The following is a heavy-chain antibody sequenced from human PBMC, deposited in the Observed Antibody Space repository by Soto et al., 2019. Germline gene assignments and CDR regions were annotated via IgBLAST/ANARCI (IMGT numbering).Heavy chain of an antibody. CDR3: ARFVGRVAFYI. V-gene: IGHV3-48*03. Sequence: EVQLVESGGGLVQPGGSLRISCTASGFALNSYEMNWVRQTPRKGLEWLSYMNTRGTTIYYADSVKGRFTMSRDNAKNSLYLQMNDLRAEDTALYYCARFVGRVAFYIWGQVTMVTVSS. CDR2: MNTRGTTI. J-gene: IGHJ3*02. CDR1: GFALNSYE.